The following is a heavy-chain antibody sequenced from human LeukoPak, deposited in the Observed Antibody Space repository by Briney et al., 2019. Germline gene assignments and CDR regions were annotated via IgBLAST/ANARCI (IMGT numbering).Heavy chain of an antibody. CDR2: RSGSGGST. CDR3: AKGRGYNYWDGFDI. J-gene: IGHJ3*02. D-gene: IGHD5-24*01. V-gene: IGHV3-23*01. CDR1: GFTFSNYA. Sequence: GGSLRLSCAASGFTFSNYAMSWVRQAPGKGLAWVSGRSGSGGSTYDGDSVKGRCTSSRDNSKNTLYMPMNSLRAEDTAVYYCAKGRGYNYWDGFDIWGQGTMVTVSS.